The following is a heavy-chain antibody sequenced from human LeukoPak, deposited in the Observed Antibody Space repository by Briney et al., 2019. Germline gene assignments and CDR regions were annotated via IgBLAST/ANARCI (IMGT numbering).Heavy chain of an antibody. CDR1: GYTFISYG. J-gene: IGHJ4*02. Sequence: ASVKVSCKASGYTFISYGISWVRQAPGQGLEWMGWISAYNGNTNYAQKLQGRVTMTTDTSTSTGYMELRGLRSDDTAVYYCARDQRYCSSSSCPWEPFDYWGQGTLVTVSS. CDR3: ARDQRYCSSSSCPWEPFDY. CDR2: ISAYNGNT. D-gene: IGHD2-2*01. V-gene: IGHV1-18*01.